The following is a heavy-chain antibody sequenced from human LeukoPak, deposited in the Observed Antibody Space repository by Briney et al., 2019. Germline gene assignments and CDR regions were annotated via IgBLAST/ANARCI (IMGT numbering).Heavy chain of an antibody. D-gene: IGHD1-26*01. Sequence: GGSLRLSCVGSGFIFSNAWMTWVRQAPGKGLEWVGRLKSKVVGGTLEYAAPVKGRFTISRDDSKDTLYLQMDSLKTEDTAIYYCTTIHLGMYLGPWGQGTLVTVSS. CDR1: GFIFSNAW. J-gene: IGHJ5*02. CDR3: TTIHLGMYLGP. CDR2: LKSKVVGGTL. V-gene: IGHV3-15*01.